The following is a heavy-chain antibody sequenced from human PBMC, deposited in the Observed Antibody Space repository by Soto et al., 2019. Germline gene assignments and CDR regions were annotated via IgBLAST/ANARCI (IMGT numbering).Heavy chain of an antibody. CDR2: IYYSGTI. V-gene: IGHV4-59*01. Sequence: VQLLESGGGLVQPGGSLRLSCAASGFTFNSYAMSWVRQAPGKGLEWIGNIYYSGTIDYRPSLKSRVTISIDASKNQFSLKLSSVTAADTAVYYCARHLAVSGTFNWFDPWGQGTLVTVSS. J-gene: IGHJ5*02. CDR3: ARHLAVSGTFNWFDP. D-gene: IGHD6-13*01. CDR1: GFTFNSYA.